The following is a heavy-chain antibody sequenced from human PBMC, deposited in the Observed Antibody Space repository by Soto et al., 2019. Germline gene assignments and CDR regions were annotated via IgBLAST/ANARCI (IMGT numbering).Heavy chain of an antibody. D-gene: IGHD6-13*01. CDR2: IIPIFGTS. CDR1: GGTFSSYA. J-gene: IGHJ5*02. Sequence: QVQLVQSGAEVKKPGSSVKVSCKASGGTFSSYAISWVRQAPGQGLEWMGGIIPIFGTSNYAQKFQGRVTITADESTSTAYMELSSLSSEDTAVYYCARRYSSSWYEEGYWFDPWGQGTLVTVSS. CDR3: ARRYSSSWYEEGYWFDP. V-gene: IGHV1-69*12.